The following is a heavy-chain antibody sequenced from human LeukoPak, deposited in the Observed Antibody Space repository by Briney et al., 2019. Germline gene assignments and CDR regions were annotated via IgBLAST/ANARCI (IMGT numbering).Heavy chain of an antibody. Sequence: SETLSPTCTVSGGSISSYYWSWIRQPPGKGLEWIGYIYYSGSTNYNPSLKSRVTISVDTSKNQFSLKLSSVTAADTAVYYCARHGRSSGWYRPGGTFDYWGQGTLVTVSS. CDR3: ARHGRSSGWYRPGGTFDY. V-gene: IGHV4-59*08. CDR2: IYYSGST. CDR1: GGSISSYY. J-gene: IGHJ4*02. D-gene: IGHD6-19*01.